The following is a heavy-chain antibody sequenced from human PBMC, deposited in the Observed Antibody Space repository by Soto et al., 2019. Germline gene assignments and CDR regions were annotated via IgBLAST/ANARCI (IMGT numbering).Heavy chain of an antibody. V-gene: IGHV3-23*01. CDR3: AKDRDSSGYYWPFDY. CDR2: ISGSGGST. Sequence: PGGSLRLSCAASGFTFSSYAMSWVRQAPGKGLEWVSAISGSGGSTYYADSVKGRFTISRDNSKNTLYLQMNSLRAEDTAVYYCAKDRDSSGYYWPFDYWGQGTLVTVSS. CDR1: GFTFSSYA. D-gene: IGHD3-22*01. J-gene: IGHJ4*02.